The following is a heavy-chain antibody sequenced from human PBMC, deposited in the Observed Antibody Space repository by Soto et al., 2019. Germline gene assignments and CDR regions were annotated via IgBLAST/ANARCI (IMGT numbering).Heavy chain of an antibody. Sequence: QVQLQQWGAGLLKPSETLSLTCAVYGGSFSGYYWSWIRQPPGKGLEWIGEINHSGSTNYNPSLKSRVTISLDTSKNQFSMKMSSVTAADTAVYYCARRRNRYCSSTSCRGGWFDPWGQGTLVTVSS. J-gene: IGHJ5*02. CDR2: INHSGST. CDR3: ARRRNRYCSSTSCRGGWFDP. CDR1: GGSFSGYY. V-gene: IGHV4-34*01. D-gene: IGHD2-2*01.